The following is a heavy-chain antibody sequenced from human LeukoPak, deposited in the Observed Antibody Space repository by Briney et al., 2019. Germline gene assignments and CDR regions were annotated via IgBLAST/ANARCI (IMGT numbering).Heavy chain of an antibody. CDR2: ISGSGGST. V-gene: IGHV3-23*01. CDR1: GFTFSSHW. Sequence: GGSLRLSCAASGFTFSSHWMSWVRQAPGKGLEWVSGISGSGGSTYYADSVKGRFTISRDNSKNTLYLQMNSLRAEDTAIYYCAKPRRGYDIFDYWGQGTLVTVSS. J-gene: IGHJ4*02. D-gene: IGHD5-12*01. CDR3: AKPRRGYDIFDY.